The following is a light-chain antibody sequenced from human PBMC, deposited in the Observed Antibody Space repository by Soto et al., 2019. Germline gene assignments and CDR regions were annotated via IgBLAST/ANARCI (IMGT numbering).Light chain of an antibody. CDR1: SSDVGGYNY. V-gene: IGLV2-14*01. J-gene: IGLJ1*01. Sequence: HSALAHPSSVSGSPGQSITISCTGTSSDVGGYNYVSWYQQHPGKAPKLMIYDVSNRPSGVSNRFSGSKSGNTASLTISGLQAEDEADYYCSSYTSSSTLYVFGTGTKVTVL. CDR3: SSYTSSSTLYV. CDR2: DVS.